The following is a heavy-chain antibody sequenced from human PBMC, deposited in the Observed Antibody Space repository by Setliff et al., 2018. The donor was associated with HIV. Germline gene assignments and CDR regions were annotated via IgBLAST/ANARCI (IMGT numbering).Heavy chain of an antibody. CDR1: EFTFSSYA. Sequence: PGGSLRLSCATSEFTFSSYAMGWVRQAPERGLEWVSVIQSDGSRTSYSDSVRGRFTISRDNSKNTLFLQMNSLRPEDTAVYYCARVRLYNTALDYWGQGTLVTVSS. V-gene: IGHV3-23*03. CDR3: ARVRLYNTALDY. CDR2: IQSDGSRT. J-gene: IGHJ4*02. D-gene: IGHD3-3*01.